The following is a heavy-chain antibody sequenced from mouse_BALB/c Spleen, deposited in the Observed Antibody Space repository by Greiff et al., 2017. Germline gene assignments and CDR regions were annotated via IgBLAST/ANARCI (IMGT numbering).Heavy chain of an antibody. D-gene: IGHD2-4*01. CDR1: GFSLTGYG. V-gene: IGHV2-6-7*01. Sequence: VQLQQSGPGLVAPSQILSITCTVSGFSLTGYGVNWVRQPPGKGLEWLGMIWGDGSTDYNSALKSRLSISKDNSKSQVFLKMNSLQTDDTARYYCARVGRIYYDYDWYFDVWGAGTTVTVSS. J-gene: IGHJ1*01. CDR3: ARVGRIYYDYDWYFDV. CDR2: IWGDGST.